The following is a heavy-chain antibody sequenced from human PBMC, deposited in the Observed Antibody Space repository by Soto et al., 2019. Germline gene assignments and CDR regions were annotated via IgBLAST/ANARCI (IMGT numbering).Heavy chain of an antibody. CDR3: ARSIGVVTALDY. CDR1: GYTFTSYA. J-gene: IGHJ4*02. CDR2: INAGNGNT. V-gene: IGHV1-3*05. D-gene: IGHD2-21*02. Sequence: QVQLVQSGAEEKKPGASVKVSCKASGYTFTSYAMHWVRKAPGQRLEWMGWINAGNGNTKYSQKFQGRVTITRDTSASTAYMELSSLRSEDTAVYYCARSIGVVTALDYWGQGTLVTVSS.